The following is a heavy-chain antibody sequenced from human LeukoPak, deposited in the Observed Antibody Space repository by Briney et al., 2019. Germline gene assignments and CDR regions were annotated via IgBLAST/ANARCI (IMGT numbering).Heavy chain of an antibody. J-gene: IGHJ4*02. Sequence: GGSLRLSCAAPGFTFSSYGMSWVRQAPGKGLEWVSAISGSGGSTYYADSVKGRFTISRDNSKNTLYLQMNSLRAEDTAVYYCARDPGYAWGGPYYFDYWGQGTLVSVSS. V-gene: IGHV3-23*01. CDR1: GFTFSSYG. CDR3: ARDPGYAWGGPYYFDY. D-gene: IGHD3-16*01. CDR2: ISGSGGST.